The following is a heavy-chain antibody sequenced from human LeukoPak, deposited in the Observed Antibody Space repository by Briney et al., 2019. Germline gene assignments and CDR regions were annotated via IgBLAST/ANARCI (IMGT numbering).Heavy chain of an antibody. CDR2: INHSGST. V-gene: IGHV4-34*01. D-gene: IGHD3-10*01. Sequence: SETLSLTCAVYGGSFSGYYWSWIRQPPGKGLEWIGEINHSGSTNYNPSLKSRVTISVDTSKNQFPLKLSSVTAADTAVYYCAREGTTVRGVIGYWGQGTLVTVS. CDR3: AREGTTVRGVIGY. J-gene: IGHJ4*02. CDR1: GGSFSGYY.